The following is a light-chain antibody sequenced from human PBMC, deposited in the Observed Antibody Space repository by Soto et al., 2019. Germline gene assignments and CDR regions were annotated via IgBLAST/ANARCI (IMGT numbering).Light chain of an antibody. V-gene: IGKV4-1*01. CDR3: QHYYSIPWT. CDR1: QSVLSSSNNKNC. Sequence: DIVMTQSPDSLAVSLGERATINCKSSQSVLSSSNNKNCLAWYQQKPGQPPRLLIYWASTRESGVPERFSGSGSGTDFTLTISSLQAEDVAVYYCQHYYSIPWTFGQGTKVEIK. J-gene: IGKJ1*01. CDR2: WAS.